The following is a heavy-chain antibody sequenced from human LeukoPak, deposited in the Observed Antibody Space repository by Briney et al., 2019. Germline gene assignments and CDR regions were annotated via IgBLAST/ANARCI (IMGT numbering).Heavy chain of an antibody. CDR1: GFPFSSYG. Sequence: GRTLRLSCAASGFPFSSYGMHWVRQAPGKGLEWVAVLSYDGSNEYYADSVKGRFTISRDNSKNTLYLQMNSLRVEDTAVYYCAGSWFYRDYFEYWGQGTLVTVSS. V-gene: IGHV3-30*03. CDR2: LSYDGSNE. CDR3: AGSWFYRDYFEY. D-gene: IGHD3-10*01. J-gene: IGHJ4*02.